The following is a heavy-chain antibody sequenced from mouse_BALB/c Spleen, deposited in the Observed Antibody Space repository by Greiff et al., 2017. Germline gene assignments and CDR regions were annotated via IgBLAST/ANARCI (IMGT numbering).Heavy chain of an antibody. D-gene: IGHD2-1*01. Sequence: VQLQQSGPGLVKPSQSLSLTCTVTGYSITSDYAWNWIRQFPGNKLEWMGYISYSGSTSYNPSLKSRISITRDTSKNQFFLQLNSVTTEDTATYYCAREGGNFYAMDYWGQGTSVTVSS. V-gene: IGHV3-2*02. CDR3: AREGGNFYAMDY. J-gene: IGHJ4*01. CDR1: GYSITSDYA. CDR2: ISYSGST.